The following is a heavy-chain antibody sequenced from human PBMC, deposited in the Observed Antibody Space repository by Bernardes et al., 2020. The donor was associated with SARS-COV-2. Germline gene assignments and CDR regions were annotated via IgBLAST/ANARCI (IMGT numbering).Heavy chain of an antibody. CDR2: ISGSDDNT. CDR1: GFTFSSYA. J-gene: IGHJ4*02. Sequence: GESLRLSCAASGFTFSSYAMGWVRQAPGQGLEWVSAISGSDDNTYYADSVKGRFTISRDNSKNTLYLQMNSLRAEDTAVYYCANREPRWGQGTLVTVSS. CDR3: ANREPR. V-gene: IGHV3-23*01.